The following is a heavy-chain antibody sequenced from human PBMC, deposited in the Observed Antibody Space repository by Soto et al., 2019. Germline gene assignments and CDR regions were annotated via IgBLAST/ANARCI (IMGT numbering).Heavy chain of an antibody. Sequence: PGGSLRLSCAASGFTFSSYSMNWVRQAPGKGLEWVSSISSSSSYIYYADSVKGRFTISRDNAKNSLYLQMNSLRAEDTAVYYCARDSTWNGVVPAAIQYYYYGMDVWGQGTTVTVYS. D-gene: IGHD2-2*02. CDR1: GFTFSSYS. CDR3: ARDSTWNGVVPAAIQYYYYGMDV. J-gene: IGHJ6*02. V-gene: IGHV3-21*01. CDR2: ISSSSSYI.